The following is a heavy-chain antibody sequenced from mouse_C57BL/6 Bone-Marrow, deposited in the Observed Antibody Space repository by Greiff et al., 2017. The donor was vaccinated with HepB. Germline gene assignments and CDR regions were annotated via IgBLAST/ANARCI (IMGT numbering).Heavy chain of an antibody. J-gene: IGHJ2*01. D-gene: IGHD2-1*01. CDR3: ARWGNYETLYYFDY. V-gene: IGHV1-54*01. CDR1: GYAFTNYL. CDR2: INPGSGGT. Sequence: QVQLQQSGAELVRPGTSVKVSCKASGYAFTNYLIEWVKQRPGQGLEWIGVINPGSGGTNYNEKFKGKATLNADKSSSTAYMQLSSLTSEDSAVYFGARWGNYETLYYFDYWGQGTTLTVSS.